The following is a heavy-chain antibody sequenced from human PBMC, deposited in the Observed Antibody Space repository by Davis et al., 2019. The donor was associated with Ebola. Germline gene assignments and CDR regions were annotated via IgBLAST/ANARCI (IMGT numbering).Heavy chain of an antibody. CDR3: ARDPYSSGWYDY. CDR1: GFTFSSYG. D-gene: IGHD6-19*01. V-gene: IGHV3-33*01. J-gene: IGHJ4*02. CDR2: IWYDGSNK. Sequence: GESLKISCAASGFTFSSYGMHWVRQAPGKGLEWVAVIWYDGSNKYYADSVKGRFTISRDNSKNTLYLQMNSLRAEDTAVYYCARDPYSSGWYDYWGQGTLVTVSS.